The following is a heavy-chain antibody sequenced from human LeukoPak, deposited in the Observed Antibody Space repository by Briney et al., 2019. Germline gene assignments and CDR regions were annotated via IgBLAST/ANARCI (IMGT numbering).Heavy chain of an antibody. J-gene: IGHJ4*02. CDR1: GFTFDDYA. V-gene: IGHV3-9*01. CDR3: AKGASIAVAGTLDY. D-gene: IGHD6-19*01. Sequence: GGSLRLSCAVSGFTFDDYAMHWVRQAPGKGLEWVSGISWNSGSIDYADSVKGRSTISRDNAKNSLYLQMNSLRAEDTALYYCAKGASIAVAGTLDYWGQGTLVTVSS. CDR2: ISWNSGSI.